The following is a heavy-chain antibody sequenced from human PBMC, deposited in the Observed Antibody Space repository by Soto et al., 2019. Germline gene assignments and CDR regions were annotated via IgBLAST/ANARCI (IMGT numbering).Heavy chain of an antibody. CDR1: GDSIKHYY. Sequence: SETLSLTCTVSGDSIKHYYWSWIRQPPGKRLEWIWYIYYTGSTTYNPSLESRVTMSVDTSKNQFSLKLSSVNAADTAVYYCAKYRRTEEEGFTLASWGRGTLVTVS. CDR3: AKYRRTEEEGFTLAS. J-gene: IGHJ4*02. V-gene: IGHV4-59*01. D-gene: IGHD2-2*01. CDR2: IYYTGST.